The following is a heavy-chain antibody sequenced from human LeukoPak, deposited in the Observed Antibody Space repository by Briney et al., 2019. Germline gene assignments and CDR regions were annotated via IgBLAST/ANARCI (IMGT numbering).Heavy chain of an antibody. CDR3: ARVGNNTSGY. CDR2: IIPIFGTA. CDR1: GGTFSSYA. D-gene: IGHD1-14*01. Sequence: GASVKVSCKASGGTFSSYAISWVRQAPGQGLEWMGGIIPIFGTANYAQKFQGRVTITADESTSTAYMELSSLRSEDTAVYSCARVGNNTSGYWGQGTLVTVSS. V-gene: IGHV1-69*13. J-gene: IGHJ4*02.